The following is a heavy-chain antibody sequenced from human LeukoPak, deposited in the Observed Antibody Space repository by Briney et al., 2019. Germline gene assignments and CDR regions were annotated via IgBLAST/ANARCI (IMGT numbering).Heavy chain of an antibody. D-gene: IGHD2-2*01. CDR3: ARHIVVVPAATFYYFGY. CDR2: ISAYNGNT. V-gene: IGHV1-18*01. J-gene: IGHJ4*02. Sequence: GASVKVSCKASGYTFTSYGISWVRQAPGQGLEWMGWISAYNGNTNYAQKLQGRVTMTTDTSTSTAYMELRSLRSDDTAVYYCARHIVVVPAATFYYFGYWGQGTLVTVSS. CDR1: GYTFTSYG.